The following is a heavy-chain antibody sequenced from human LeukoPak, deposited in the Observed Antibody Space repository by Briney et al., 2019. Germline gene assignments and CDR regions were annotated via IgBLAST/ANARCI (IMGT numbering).Heavy chain of an antibody. CDR3: ARDSSGSYYVSHPDFDY. D-gene: IGHD1-26*01. Sequence: GGSLRLSCAASGFTFSSYAMSWVRQAPGKGLEWVSAISGSGGTTSYADSVKGRFTISRDNAKNTLYLQMNSLRAEDTAVYYCARDSSGSYYVSHPDFDYWGQGTLVTVSS. V-gene: IGHV3-23*01. CDR2: ISGSGGTT. J-gene: IGHJ4*02. CDR1: GFTFSSYA.